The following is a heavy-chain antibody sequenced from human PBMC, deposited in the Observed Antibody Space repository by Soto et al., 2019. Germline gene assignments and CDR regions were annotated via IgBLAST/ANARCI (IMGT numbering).Heavy chain of an antibody. Sequence: SVKVSCKASGYTFTSYGISWVRQAPGQGLEWMGWISAYNGSTSYAQKFQGRVTMTRDTSTSTVYMELSSLRSEDTAVYYCARDPTYSSGWSHFDYWGQGTLVTVSS. CDR2: ISAYNGST. CDR1: GYTFTSYG. J-gene: IGHJ4*02. V-gene: IGHV1-18*01. CDR3: ARDPTYSSGWSHFDY. D-gene: IGHD6-19*01.